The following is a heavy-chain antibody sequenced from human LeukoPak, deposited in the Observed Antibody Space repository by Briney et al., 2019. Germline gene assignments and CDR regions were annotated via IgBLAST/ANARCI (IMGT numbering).Heavy chain of an antibody. CDR2: KSYDGSKK. J-gene: IGHJ4*02. D-gene: IGHD3-9*01. CDR3: ARGTRSLRYFDWLLYDDY. V-gene: IGHV3-30*04. CDR1: GFTFSSYA. Sequence: GRSLRLSCAASGFTFSSYAMHWVRQAPGKGLEWVAVKSYDGSKKYYADSVKGRFTISRDNSKNTLYLQMNSLRAEDTAVYYCARGTRSLRYFDWLLYDDYWGQGTLVTVSS.